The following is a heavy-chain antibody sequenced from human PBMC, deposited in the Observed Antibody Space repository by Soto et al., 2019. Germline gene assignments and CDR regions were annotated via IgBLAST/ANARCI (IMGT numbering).Heavy chain of an antibody. CDR2: IYSGGST. D-gene: IGHD4-17*01. CDR3: ARASYGDYTYYFDY. Sequence: PGGSLRLSCAASGFTVSSNYMSWVRQAPGKGLEWVSVIYSGGSTYYADSVKGRFTISRHNSKNTLYLQMNSLRAEDTAVYYCARASYGDYTYYFDYWGQGTLVTVSS. CDR1: GFTVSSNY. J-gene: IGHJ4*02. V-gene: IGHV3-53*04.